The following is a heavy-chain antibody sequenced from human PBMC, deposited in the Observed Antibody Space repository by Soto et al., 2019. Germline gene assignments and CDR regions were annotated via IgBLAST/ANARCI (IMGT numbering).Heavy chain of an antibody. J-gene: IGHJ5*02. CDR3: ARDQARGQWLLALRLDP. D-gene: IGHD6-19*01. CDR1: GFTFSSYA. CDR2: ISYDGSNK. V-gene: IGHV3-30-3*01. Sequence: AGGSLRLSCAASGFTFSSYAMHWVRQAPGKGLEWVAVISYDGSNKYYADSVKGRFTISRDNSKNTLYLQMNSLRAEDTAVYYCARDQARGQWLLALRLDPWGQGTLVTVSS.